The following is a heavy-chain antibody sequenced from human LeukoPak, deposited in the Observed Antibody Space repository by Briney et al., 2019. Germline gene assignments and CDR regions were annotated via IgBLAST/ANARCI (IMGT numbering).Heavy chain of an antibody. V-gene: IGHV3-9*01. CDR3: AKDLELEGYNWFDP. CDR2: ISWNSGSI. J-gene: IGHJ5*02. CDR1: GFTFDDYA. D-gene: IGHD1-7*01. Sequence: PGGSLRLSCAASGFTFDDYAMHWVRQAPGKGLEWVSGISWNSGSIGYADSVKGRFTISRDNAKNSLYLQMNSLRAEDTALYYCAKDLELEGYNWFDPWGQGTLVTVSS.